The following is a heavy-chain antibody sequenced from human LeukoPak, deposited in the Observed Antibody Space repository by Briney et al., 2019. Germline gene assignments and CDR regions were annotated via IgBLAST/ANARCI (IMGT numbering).Heavy chain of an antibody. CDR3: ARRKIGGGIDY. Sequence: GGSLRLSCAASGFTFSYYGMHWVRQAPGKGLVWVSRINSDGSSTHYADSVKGRFTISRDTAKNTLYLQMSGLRAEDTAVYYCARRKIGGGIDYWGQGTLVTVSS. CDR1: GFTFSYYG. CDR2: INSDGSST. V-gene: IGHV3-74*01. D-gene: IGHD2-15*01. J-gene: IGHJ4*02.